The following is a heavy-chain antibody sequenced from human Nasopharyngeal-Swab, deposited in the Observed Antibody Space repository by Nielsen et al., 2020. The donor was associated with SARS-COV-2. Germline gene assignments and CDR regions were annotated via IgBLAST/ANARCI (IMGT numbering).Heavy chain of an antibody. V-gene: IGHV3-21*01. CDR1: GFTFSSYS. D-gene: IGHD3-3*01. J-gene: IGHJ4*02. CDR3: ARDFPTPPYYDFWSGLQLDY. Sequence: GGSLRLSCAASGFTFSSYSMNWVGQAPGQGLEWVSSISSSSSYIYYADSVKGRFTISRDNAKNSLYLQMNSLRAEDTAVYYCARDFPTPPYYDFWSGLQLDYWGQGTLVTVSS. CDR2: ISSSSSYI.